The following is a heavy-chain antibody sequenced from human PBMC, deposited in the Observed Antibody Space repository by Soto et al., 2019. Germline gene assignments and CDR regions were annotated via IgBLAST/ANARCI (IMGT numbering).Heavy chain of an antibody. D-gene: IGHD3-3*01. CDR3: ARDLLFEGNWFDP. J-gene: IGHJ5*02. V-gene: IGHV4-30-4*01. CDR2: IYYSGST. CDR1: GGSISSDDSY. Sequence: QVQLQESGPGLVKPSQTLSLTCTVSGGSISSDDSYWSRIRQPPGKGLEWLGYIYYSGSTYSNPSLKSRVTMSLDTSKNQFSLQLSSVTAADTAVYFCARDLLFEGNWFDPWGQGTLVTVSS.